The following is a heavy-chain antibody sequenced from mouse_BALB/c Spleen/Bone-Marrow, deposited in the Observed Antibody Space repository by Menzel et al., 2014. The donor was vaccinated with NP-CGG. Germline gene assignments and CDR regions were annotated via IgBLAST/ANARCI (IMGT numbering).Heavy chain of an antibody. Sequence: VQLQQSGAELVRPGTSVKVSCKASGYAFTNYLIEWLKQRPGQGLEWIGVLNPGSGGSHYNEKFKGKATLTADKSSSTAYMQLSSLTSDDSAVYFCARSPRRYDTGYAMDYLGQGTSVTVSS. CDR2: LNPGSGGS. CDR1: GYAFTNYL. V-gene: IGHV1-54*01. CDR3: ARSPRRYDTGYAMDY. D-gene: IGHD2-14*01. J-gene: IGHJ4*01.